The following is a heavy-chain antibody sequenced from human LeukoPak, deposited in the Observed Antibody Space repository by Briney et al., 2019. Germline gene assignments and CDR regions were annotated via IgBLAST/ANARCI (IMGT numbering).Heavy chain of an antibody. Sequence: SETLSLTCAVSGGSISSGGYSWSWIRQPPGKGLEWIGYIYHSGSTNYNPSLKSRVTISVDTSKNQFSLKLSSVTAADTAVYYCAGRGYSGYHYFDYWGQGTLVTVSS. V-gene: IGHV4-30-2*01. J-gene: IGHJ4*02. CDR3: AGRGYSGYHYFDY. D-gene: IGHD5-12*01. CDR2: IYHSGST. CDR1: GGSISSGGYS.